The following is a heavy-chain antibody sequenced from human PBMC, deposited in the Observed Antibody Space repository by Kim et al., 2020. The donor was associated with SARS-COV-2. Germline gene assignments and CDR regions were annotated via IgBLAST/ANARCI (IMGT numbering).Heavy chain of an antibody. J-gene: IGHJ2*01. CDR3: ARGRQLMVRGLFKYWFFDI. CDR1: GLTFSAHD. V-gene: IGHV3-13*01. CDR2: IGSAGDK. D-gene: IGHD3-10*01. Sequence: GGSLRLSCEASGLTFSAHDMHWVRQGSGKRLEWVSGIGSAGDKYFQKSVEGRFSISRENAKNSHYLQMSRLTAGDTAIYYCARGRQLMVRGLFKYWFFDIWGRGTLGTVSS.